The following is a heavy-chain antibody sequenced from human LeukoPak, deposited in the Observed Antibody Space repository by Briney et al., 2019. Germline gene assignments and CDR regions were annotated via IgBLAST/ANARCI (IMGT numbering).Heavy chain of an antibody. Sequence: GGSLRLSCTASGFTFGDYAMSWFRQAPGKGLEWVGFIRSKAYGGTTEYAASVKGRFTISRDDSKSIAYLQMNSLKTEDTAVYYCTRDVFFIAAAGIYYMDVWGKGTTVTVSS. CDR3: TRDVFFIAAAGIYYMDV. J-gene: IGHJ6*03. V-gene: IGHV3-49*03. CDR2: IRSKAYGGTT. CDR1: GFTFGDYA. D-gene: IGHD6-13*01.